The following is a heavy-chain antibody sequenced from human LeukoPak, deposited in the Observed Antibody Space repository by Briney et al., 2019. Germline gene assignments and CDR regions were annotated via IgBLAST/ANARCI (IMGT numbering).Heavy chain of an antibody. CDR3: ARVQGGGYRTADY. V-gene: IGHV3-30*04. Sequence: PGRSLRLSCAASGFTFTNYIMHWVRQAPGKGLDWVAVITESGNNQYYADSVKGRFTISRDNSKNTLFLQMNSLRGEDTAMYYCARVQGGGYRTADYWGQGTLVTVSS. D-gene: IGHD6-19*01. J-gene: IGHJ4*02. CDR2: ITESGNNQ. CDR1: GFTFTNYI.